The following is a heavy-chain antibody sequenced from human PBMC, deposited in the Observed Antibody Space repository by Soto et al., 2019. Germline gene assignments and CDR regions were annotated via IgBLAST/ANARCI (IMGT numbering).Heavy chain of an antibody. D-gene: IGHD4-17*01. J-gene: IGHJ4*02. CDR1: GDSMTGAN. CDR2: IDYSGST. CDR3: TRARYGDHFDS. Sequence: PSETLSLTCSVSGDSMTGANWGWIRQSPEKGLEWIGYIDYSGSTNYNPSLRSRITITIDTSSNQFSLNLASVTAADAAVYYCTRARYGDHFDSWGQGTLVTVSS. V-gene: IGHV4-59*01.